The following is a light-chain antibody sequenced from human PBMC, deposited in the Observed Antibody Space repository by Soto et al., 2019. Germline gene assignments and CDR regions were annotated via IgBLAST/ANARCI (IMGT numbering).Light chain of an antibody. CDR2: AAS. V-gene: IGKV1-39*01. CDR3: QQSYSTLSIT. CDR1: QSISSY. J-gene: IGKJ5*01. Sequence: DIHMNPSPSSLSASVGDRVPITCRASQSISSYLNWYQQKPGKAPKLLIYAASSLQSGVPSRFSGSGSGTDFTLTISSLQPEDFATYYCQQSYSTLSITFGQRTRLEIK.